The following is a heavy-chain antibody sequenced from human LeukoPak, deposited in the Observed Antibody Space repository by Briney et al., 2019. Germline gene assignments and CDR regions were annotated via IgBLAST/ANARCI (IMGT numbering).Heavy chain of an antibody. Sequence: GGSLRLSCAASGFTVSSNYMSWVRQAPGTGLEWVSVIYSGGSIYYADSVKGRFTISRDNSKNTLYLQMNSLRAEDTAVYYCASGSSGFFDYWGQGTLVTVSS. CDR3: ASGSSGFFDY. J-gene: IGHJ4*02. V-gene: IGHV3-53*01. CDR1: GFTVSSNY. CDR2: IYSGGSI. D-gene: IGHD6-19*01.